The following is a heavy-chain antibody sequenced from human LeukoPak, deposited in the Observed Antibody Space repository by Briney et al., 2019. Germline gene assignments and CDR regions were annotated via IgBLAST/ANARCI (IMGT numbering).Heavy chain of an antibody. Sequence: PGGSLRLSCAASGFTFSSYSMNWVRQAPGKGLEWVSSISSSGSHMYYADSVKGRFTISRDNSKNTLYLQMNSLRAEDTAVYYCAKLPTVTTLNDYWGQGTLVTVSS. CDR1: GFTFSSYS. V-gene: IGHV3-21*04. J-gene: IGHJ4*02. CDR3: AKLPTVTTLNDY. CDR2: ISSSGSHM. D-gene: IGHD4-17*01.